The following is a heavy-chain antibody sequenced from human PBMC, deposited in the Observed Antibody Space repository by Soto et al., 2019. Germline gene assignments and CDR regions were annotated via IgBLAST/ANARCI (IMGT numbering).Heavy chain of an antibody. J-gene: IGHJ6*02. CDR1: GYTFTGYY. CDR3: ARSLIAVAGTLYYYYYYGMDV. Sequence: GASVKVSCKASGYTFTGYYMHWVRQAPGQGLEWMGWINPNSGGTNYAQKFQGWVTMTRDTSISTAYMELSRLRSDDTAVYYCARSLIAVAGTLYYYYYYGMDVWGQGTTVTVSS. D-gene: IGHD6-19*01. V-gene: IGHV1-2*04. CDR2: INPNSGGT.